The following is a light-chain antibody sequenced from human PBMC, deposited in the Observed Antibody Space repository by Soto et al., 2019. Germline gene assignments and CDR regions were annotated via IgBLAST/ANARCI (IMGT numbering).Light chain of an antibody. Sequence: EIVLTQSPGTLSLSPGERATLSCRASQSVSNNYLAWYQQKPGQAPRLLIYGASSRATGIPDRFSGSGPGTDFTLTISRLEPEDFAVYYCQQYGNSAWTFGQGTKVDIK. CDR2: GAS. CDR3: QQYGNSAWT. V-gene: IGKV3-20*01. CDR1: QSVSNNY. J-gene: IGKJ1*01.